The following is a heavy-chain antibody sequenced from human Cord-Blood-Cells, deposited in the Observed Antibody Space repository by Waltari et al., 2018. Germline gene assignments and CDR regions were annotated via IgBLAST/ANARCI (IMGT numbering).Heavy chain of an antibody. CDR2: IYSGGST. CDR3: ARERHYGDYGLDY. D-gene: IGHD4-17*01. J-gene: IGHJ4*02. CDR1: GFTVSSNY. V-gene: IGHV3-53*01. Sequence: EVQLVESGGGLIQPGGSLSLSCAASGFTVSSNYMSWVRQAPGKGLEWVSVIYSGGSTYYADSVKGRFTISRDNSKNTLYLQMNSLRAEDTAVYYCARERHYGDYGLDYWGQGTLVTVSS.